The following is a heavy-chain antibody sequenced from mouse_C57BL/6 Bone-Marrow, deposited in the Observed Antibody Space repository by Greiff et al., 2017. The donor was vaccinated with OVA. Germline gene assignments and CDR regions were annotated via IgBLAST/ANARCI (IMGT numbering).Heavy chain of an antibody. CDR1: GYSITSGYY. CDR3: AKHYYGSSLAY. V-gene: IGHV3-6*01. CDR2: ISYDGSN. J-gene: IGHJ3*01. Sequence: EVQVVESGPGLVKPSQSLSLTCSVTGYSITSGYYWNWIRQFPGNKLEWVGYISYDGSNNYNPSLKNRISITRDTSKNQFFLKLNSVTTEDTATYYCAKHYYGSSLAYWGQGTLVTVSA. D-gene: IGHD1-1*01.